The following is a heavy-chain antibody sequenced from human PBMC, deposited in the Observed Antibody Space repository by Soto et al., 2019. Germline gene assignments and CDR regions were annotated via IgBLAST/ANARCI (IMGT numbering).Heavy chain of an antibody. Sequence: QVQLVQSGAEVKKPGASVKVSCKVSGYTLTELSMHWVRQAPGKGLEWMGGFDPEDGETIYAQKFQGRVTMTEDTSTDTAYMELSSLRSEDTAVYYCATDSRFKYQLPIYYYYMDVWGKGTTVTVSS. CDR2: FDPEDGET. J-gene: IGHJ6*03. D-gene: IGHD2-2*01. CDR3: ATDSRFKYQLPIYYYYMDV. V-gene: IGHV1-24*01. CDR1: GYTLTELS.